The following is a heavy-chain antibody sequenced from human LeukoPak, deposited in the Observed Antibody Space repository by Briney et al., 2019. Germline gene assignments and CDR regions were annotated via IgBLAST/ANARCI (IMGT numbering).Heavy chain of an antibody. V-gene: IGHV1-2*02. CDR1: GYTFTSYG. CDR3: ARGGELYGDYFDY. Sequence: ASVEVSCKASGYTFTSYGISWVRQAPGQGLEWMGWINPNSGGTNYAQKFQGRVTVTRDTSISTAYMELSRLRSDDTAVYYCARGGELYGDYFDYWGQGTLVTVSS. D-gene: IGHD4-17*01. CDR2: INPNSGGT. J-gene: IGHJ4*02.